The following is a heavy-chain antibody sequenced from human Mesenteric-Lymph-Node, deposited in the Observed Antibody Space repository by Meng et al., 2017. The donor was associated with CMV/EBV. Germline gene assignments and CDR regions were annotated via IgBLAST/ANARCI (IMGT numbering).Heavy chain of an antibody. CDR1: GFTVSSNY. CDR2: IYSGDST. J-gene: IGHJ6*02. D-gene: IGHD4-11*01. Sequence: LSLTCAASGFTVSSNYMSWVRQAPGKGLEWVSVIYSGDSTYYADFVKGRFTISRDNSKNTLYLQMNSLRVEDTAVYYCARTQVPDRNYYYFYYDMDVWGQGTTVTVSS. V-gene: IGHV3-53*01. CDR3: ARTQVPDRNYYYFYYDMDV.